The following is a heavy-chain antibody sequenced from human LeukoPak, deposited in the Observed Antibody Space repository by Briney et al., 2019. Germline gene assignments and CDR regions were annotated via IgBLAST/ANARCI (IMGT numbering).Heavy chain of an antibody. D-gene: IGHD5-18*01. V-gene: IGHV4-59*01. CDR1: DGSINSYY. J-gene: IGHJ5*02. CDR3: ARDGGYSYPNWFDP. CDR2: IYYNGNT. Sequence: PSETLSLTCSVSDGSINSYYWNWIRRPPGKGLEWIGYIYYNGNTNYNPSLKSRVTISVDTSKNQFSLKLSSVTAADTAVYYCARDGGYSYPNWFDPWGQGTLVTVSS.